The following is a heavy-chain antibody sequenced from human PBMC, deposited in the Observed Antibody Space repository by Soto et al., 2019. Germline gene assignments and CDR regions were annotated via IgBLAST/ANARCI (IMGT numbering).Heavy chain of an antibody. CDR3: AKTFTTAYDSSGYYPYYFDD. CDR2: ISYDGGNK. Sequence: QVQLVEAGGGVVQPGRSLRLSCAASGFTFSSYGMHWVRQAPGKGLEWVAVISYDGGNKYYADSVKGRFTISRDKSKNTLYLQMNSLRPEDKAVYYCAKTFTTAYDSSGYYPYYFDDWGQGTLVTVSS. V-gene: IGHV3-30*18. D-gene: IGHD3-22*01. J-gene: IGHJ4*02. CDR1: GFTFSSYG.